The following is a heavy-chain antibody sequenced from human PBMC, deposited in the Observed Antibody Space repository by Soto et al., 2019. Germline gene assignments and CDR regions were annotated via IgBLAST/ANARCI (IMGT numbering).Heavy chain of an antibody. Sequence: GGSLRLSCAASGFTFSSYWMHWVGQTPGKGLVWVSRINRDGSNTTYADSVKGRFTISRDNAKNTLSLQMNSLRADDTAVYYCASEYSSGWNPLGYWGQGTLVTVSS. CDR1: GFTFSSYW. V-gene: IGHV3-74*01. J-gene: IGHJ4*02. CDR3: ASEYSSGWNPLGY. D-gene: IGHD6-19*01. CDR2: INRDGSNT.